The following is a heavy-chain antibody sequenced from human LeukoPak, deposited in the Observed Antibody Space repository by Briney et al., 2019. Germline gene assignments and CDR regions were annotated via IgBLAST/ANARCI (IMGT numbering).Heavy chain of an antibody. CDR1: GFTFSSYE. D-gene: IGHD1-26*01. J-gene: IGHJ4*02. Sequence: GGSLRLSCAASGFTFSSYEMNWVRQAPGKGLEWVSYISSSGSTIYYADSVKGRFTISRDNAKNSLYPQMNSLRAEDTAVYYCAREESFFDYWGQGTLVTVSS. V-gene: IGHV3-48*03. CDR2: ISSSGSTI. CDR3: AREESFFDY.